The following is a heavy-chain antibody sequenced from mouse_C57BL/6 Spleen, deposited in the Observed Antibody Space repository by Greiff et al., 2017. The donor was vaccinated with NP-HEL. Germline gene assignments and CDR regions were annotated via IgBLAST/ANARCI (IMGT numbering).Heavy chain of an antibody. J-gene: IGHJ1*03. Sequence: EVQRVESGGDLVKPGGSLKLSCAASGFTFSSYGMSWVRQTPDKRLEWVATISSGGSYTYYPDSVKGRFTISRDNAKNTLYLQMSSLKSEDTAMYYCARHSTTVVAWYFDVWGTGTTVTVSS. CDR2: ISSGGSYT. D-gene: IGHD1-1*01. V-gene: IGHV5-6*01. CDR1: GFTFSSYG. CDR3: ARHSTTVVAWYFDV.